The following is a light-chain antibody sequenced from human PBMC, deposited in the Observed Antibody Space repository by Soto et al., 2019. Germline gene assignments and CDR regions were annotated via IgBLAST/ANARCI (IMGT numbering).Light chain of an antibody. J-gene: IGKJ5*01. V-gene: IGKV3-20*01. CDR1: QSVSSSY. Sequence: DIVLTQSPATLSLFPGERAILFCWASQSVSSSYLAWYQQKPGQANRLLIYGASSRATGIPDRFSGSGSGTDFTLTISRLEPEEFAVYYCQQYGSSPITFGQGTRLENK. CDR3: QQYGSSPIT. CDR2: GAS.